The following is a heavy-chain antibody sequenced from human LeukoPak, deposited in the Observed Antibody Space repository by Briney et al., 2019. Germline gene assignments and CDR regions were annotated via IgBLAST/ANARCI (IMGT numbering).Heavy chain of an antibody. V-gene: IGHV4-59*01. J-gene: IGHJ4*02. Sequence: SETLSLTCTVSGVSISTYYWSWIRQPPGKGLEWIGYIYYSGTTNYNPSLKSRVTISIDTSKNEFSLKLTSVTAADTAVYYCARGANYYGSGSYFEGTFDYWGQGSLVTVSS. CDR3: ARGANYYGSGSYFEGTFDY. D-gene: IGHD3-10*01. CDR1: GVSISTYY. CDR2: IYYSGTT.